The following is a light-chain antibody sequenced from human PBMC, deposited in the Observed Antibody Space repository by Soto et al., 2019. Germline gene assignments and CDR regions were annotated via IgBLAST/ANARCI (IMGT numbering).Light chain of an antibody. CDR2: SNN. J-gene: IGLJ2*01. V-gene: IGLV1-44*01. CDR3: AAWDDSLNGVV. CDR1: SSNIGSNT. Sequence: QSVLTQPPSASGTPGQRVTISCSGGSSNIGSNTVNWYQQLPGTAPKLLIYSNNQWPSGVPDRFSGSKSGTSASLAISGLQSEDEADYYCAAWDDSLNGVVFGGGTQLTVL.